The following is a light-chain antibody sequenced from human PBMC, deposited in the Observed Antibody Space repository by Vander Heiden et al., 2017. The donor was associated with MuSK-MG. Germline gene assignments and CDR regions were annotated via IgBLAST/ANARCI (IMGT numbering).Light chain of an antibody. Sequence: EIVMTQSPATLSVSPGERATLSCRASQSVTTNLAWYQHKPGQAPRLLIYGASTRATGIPARFSGSGYGTEFTLTISSRQSEDFAVYYCQQYHNWPPLTFGQGTKMEIK. CDR1: QSVTTN. V-gene: IGKV3-15*01. J-gene: IGKJ2*01. CDR2: GAS. CDR3: QQYHNWPPLT.